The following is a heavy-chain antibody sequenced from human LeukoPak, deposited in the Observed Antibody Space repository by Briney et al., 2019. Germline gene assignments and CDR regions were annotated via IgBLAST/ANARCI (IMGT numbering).Heavy chain of an antibody. V-gene: IGHV3-11*03. D-gene: IGHD3-10*01. Sequence: GGSLILSCAASGFTFSDYYMSWIRQAPGKGPQWVSYISSRTSTYTAYADSVKGRFAISRDNAKNSLFLQMNTLRADDTAVYYCARIGRSGFVLDVWGQGTTVTVSS. CDR2: ISSRTSTYT. J-gene: IGHJ6*02. CDR1: GFTFSDYY. CDR3: ARIGRSGFVLDV.